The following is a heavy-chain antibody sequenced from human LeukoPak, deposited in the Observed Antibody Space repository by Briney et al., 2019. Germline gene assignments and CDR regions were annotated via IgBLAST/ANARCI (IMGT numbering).Heavy chain of an antibody. D-gene: IGHD1-14*01. Sequence: PSETLSLTCTVSGGSISSSSYYWGWIRQPPGKGLEWIGYIYYSGSTNYNPSLKSRVTISVDASKNQFSLKLSSVTAADTAVYYCARLQGYNRHLDYWGQGTLVTVSS. CDR1: GGSISSSSYY. CDR2: IYYSGST. J-gene: IGHJ4*02. CDR3: ARLQGYNRHLDY. V-gene: IGHV4-61*05.